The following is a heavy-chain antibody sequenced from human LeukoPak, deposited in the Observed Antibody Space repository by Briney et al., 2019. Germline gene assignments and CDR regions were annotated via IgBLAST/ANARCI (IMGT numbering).Heavy chain of an antibody. J-gene: IGHJ4*02. CDR2: FDPEDGET. D-gene: IGHD1-26*01. CDR3: ATGPQWELLDY. Sequence: GASVKVSCKVPGYTPTELSMYWGRQAPGKGVGWMGGFDPEDGETIYAQKFQGRVTMNEDTSTDTAYMELSSLRSEDTAVYYCATGPQWELLDYWGQGTLVTVSS. V-gene: IGHV1-24*01. CDR1: GYTPTELS.